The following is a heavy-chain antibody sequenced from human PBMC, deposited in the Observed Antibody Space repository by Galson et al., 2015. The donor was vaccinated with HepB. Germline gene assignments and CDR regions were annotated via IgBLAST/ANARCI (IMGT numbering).Heavy chain of an antibody. Sequence: SVKVSCKASGYTLTGYYMHWVRQAPGQGLEWMGWINPNSGGTNYAQKFQGWVTMTRDTSISTAYMELRSLRSDDTAVYYCARDSEVAARRTQSDYWGQGTLVTVSS. D-gene: IGHD6-6*01. J-gene: IGHJ4*02. CDR3: ARDSEVAARRTQSDY. V-gene: IGHV1-2*04. CDR1: GYTLTGYY. CDR2: INPNSGGT.